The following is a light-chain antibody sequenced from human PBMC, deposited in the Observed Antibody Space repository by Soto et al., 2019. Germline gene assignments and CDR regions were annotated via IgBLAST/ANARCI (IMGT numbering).Light chain of an antibody. J-gene: IGLJ1*01. V-gene: IGLV1-51*01. CDR1: SSNIGNNY. Sequence: QSVLTQPLSVSAAPGQKVTISCSGSSSNIGNNYVSWYQQFPGTAPKPLIYDNNKRPSGIPDRFSGSKSGTSATLGITGLQTGDEADYYCGTWDSTLSAGVFGTGTKLTVL. CDR2: DNN. CDR3: GTWDSTLSAGV.